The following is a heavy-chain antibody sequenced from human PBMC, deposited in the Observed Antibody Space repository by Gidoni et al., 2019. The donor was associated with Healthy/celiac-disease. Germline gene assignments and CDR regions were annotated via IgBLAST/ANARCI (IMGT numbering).Heavy chain of an antibody. V-gene: IGHV1-2*04. Sequence: QVQLVQSGAEVKKPGASVTVSCKASGYTFTGYYMHWVRQAPGQGLEWMGWINPNRGGTNYAQKFQGWVTMTRDTSISTAYMELSRLRSDDTAVYYCAREGSLGSGGSYFDYWGQGTLVTVSS. CDR2: INPNRGGT. CDR3: AREGSLGSGGSYFDY. D-gene: IGHD2-15*01. CDR1: GYTFTGYY. J-gene: IGHJ4*02.